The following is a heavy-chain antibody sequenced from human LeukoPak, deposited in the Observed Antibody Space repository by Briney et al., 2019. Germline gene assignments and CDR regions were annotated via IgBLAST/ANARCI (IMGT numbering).Heavy chain of an antibody. Sequence: GASVKVSCKASGYTFTSYGISWVRQAPGQGLEWMGWISAYNGNTNYAQKLRGRVTMTTDTSTSTAYMELRSLRSDDTAVYYCARGLYDSRGYYHVDYWGQGTLVTVSS. CDR3: ARGLYDSRGYYHVDY. J-gene: IGHJ4*02. CDR2: ISAYNGNT. CDR1: GYTFTSYG. V-gene: IGHV1-18*01. D-gene: IGHD3-22*01.